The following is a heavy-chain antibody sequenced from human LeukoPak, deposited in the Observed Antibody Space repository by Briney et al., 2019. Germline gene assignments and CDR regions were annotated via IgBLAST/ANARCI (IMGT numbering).Heavy chain of an antibody. V-gene: IGHV4-4*07. J-gene: IGHJ4*02. CDR1: GGSISSYY. CDR3: ARGGARLLGYCSSTSCHYFDY. CDR2: IYTSGST. D-gene: IGHD2-2*01. Sequence: PSETLSLTCTVSGGSISSYYWSWIRQPAGKGLEWIGRIYTSGSTNYNPSLKSRVTMSVDTSKNQFSLKLSSVTAADTAVYYCARGGARLLGYCSSTSCHYFDYWGQGTLVTVSS.